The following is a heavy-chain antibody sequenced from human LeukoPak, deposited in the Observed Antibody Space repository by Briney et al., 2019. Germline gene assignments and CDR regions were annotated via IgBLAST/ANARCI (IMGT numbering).Heavy chain of an antibody. CDR1: GFTLSSLP. V-gene: IGHV3-23*01. J-gene: IGHJ3*02. D-gene: IGHD3-22*01. Sequence: GGSLRLSCAASGFTLSSLPMSWVRQAPGKGLEWVSGFCGSGGVTYYADSVKGRFTISRDNSKNTLYLQMNSLRAEDTAVYYCARKYYYDSSGSDAFDIWGQGTMVTVSS. CDR2: FCGSGGVT. CDR3: ARKYYYDSSGSDAFDI.